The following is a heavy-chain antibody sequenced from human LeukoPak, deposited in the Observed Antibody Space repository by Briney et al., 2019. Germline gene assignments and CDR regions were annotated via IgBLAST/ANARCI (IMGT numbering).Heavy chain of an antibody. Sequence: ASVTVSFTASGYTFTIYDINWVRQATGQGLEWMGWMNPNSGNTGYAQKFQGRGTMTRNTAISTAYMELSSLRSEDTAVYYCARGTYSAYDLGSYMDVWGKGSTVTVSS. D-gene: IGHD5-12*01. J-gene: IGHJ6*03. V-gene: IGHV1-8*01. CDR1: GYTFTIYD. CDR2: MNPNSGNT. CDR3: ARGTYSAYDLGSYMDV.